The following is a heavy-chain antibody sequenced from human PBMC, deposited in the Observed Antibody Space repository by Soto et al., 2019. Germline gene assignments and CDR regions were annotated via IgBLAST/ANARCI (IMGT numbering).Heavy chain of an antibody. CDR3: AMDTPPVDY. Sequence: QVQLVQSGAEVKKPGASVKVSCKASGDTFSSYGISWVRQTPGQGLEWMGWFSAYTGNRKNAQKLQGRVTMTTETSTRTANMELRSLRPDHTAMYYLAMDTPPVDYWGQGTLVTVSS. D-gene: IGHD5-18*01. V-gene: IGHV1-18*01. CDR2: FSAYTGNR. J-gene: IGHJ4*02. CDR1: GDTFSSYG.